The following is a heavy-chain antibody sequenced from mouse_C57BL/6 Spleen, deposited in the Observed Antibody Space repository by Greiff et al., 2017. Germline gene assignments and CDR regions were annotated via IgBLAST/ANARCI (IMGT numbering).Heavy chain of an antibody. CDR2: IDPSDSYT. D-gene: IGHD3-2*02. V-gene: IGHV1-69*01. J-gene: IGHJ4*01. CDR3: ARERGSSGPYYAMDY. Sequence: VQLQQPGAELVMPGASVKLSCKASGYTFTSYWMHWVKQRPGQGLEWIGEIDPSDSYTNYNQKFKGKSTLPVDKSSSTAYMELRSLTSEDSAVYFCARERGSSGPYYAMDYWGQGTSVTVSS. CDR1: GYTFTSYW.